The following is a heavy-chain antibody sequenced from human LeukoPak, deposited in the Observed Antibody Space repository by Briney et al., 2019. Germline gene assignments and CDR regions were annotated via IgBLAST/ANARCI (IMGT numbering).Heavy chain of an antibody. J-gene: IGHJ6*02. CDR3: AKGDYSGYYYYGMDV. CDR2: ISWNSGSI. V-gene: IGHV3-9*01. D-gene: IGHD5-12*01. Sequence: GGSLRLSCAASGFTFDDYAMHWVRQAPGKGLEWVSGISWNSGSIGYADSVKGRFTISRDNAKNSLYLQMNSLRAEDTALYYCAKGDYSGYYYYGMDVWGQGTTVTVSS. CDR1: GFTFDDYA.